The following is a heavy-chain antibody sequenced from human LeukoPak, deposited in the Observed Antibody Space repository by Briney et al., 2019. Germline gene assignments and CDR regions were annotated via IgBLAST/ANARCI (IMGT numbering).Heavy chain of an antibody. CDR3: ARDMYYYDSSGPNWFDP. V-gene: IGHV3-30*04. J-gene: IGHJ5*02. CDR1: GFTFSSYA. D-gene: IGHD3-22*01. CDR2: ISYDGSNK. Sequence: PGGSLRLSCAASGFTFSSYAMHWVRQAPGKGLEWVAVISYDGSNKYYADSVKSRFTISRDNSKNTLYLQMNSLRAEDTAVYYCARDMYYYDSSGPNWFDPWGQGTLVTVSS.